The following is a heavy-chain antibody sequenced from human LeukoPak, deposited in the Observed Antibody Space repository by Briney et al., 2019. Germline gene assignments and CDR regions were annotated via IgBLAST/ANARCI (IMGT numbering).Heavy chain of an antibody. V-gene: IGHV1-2*02. CDR1: GYTFTSYG. Sequence: ASVKVSCKASGYTFTSYGISWVRQAPGQGLEWMGWINPNSGGTNYAQKFQGRVTMTRDTSISTAYMELSRLRSDDTAVYYCARDRSSNFDWLLPMYYFDYWGQGTLVTVSS. CDR3: ARDRSSNFDWLLPMYYFDY. CDR2: INPNSGGT. D-gene: IGHD3-9*01. J-gene: IGHJ4*02.